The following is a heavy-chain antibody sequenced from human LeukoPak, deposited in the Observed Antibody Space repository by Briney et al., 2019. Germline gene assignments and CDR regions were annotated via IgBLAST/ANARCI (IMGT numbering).Heavy chain of an antibody. J-gene: IGHJ4*02. Sequence: SETLSLTCTVSGGSISSYYWSWIRQPAGKGLEWIGRIYASGSINYNPSLKSRVTMSVDTSKNQFSLKLSSVTAADTAVYYCARDRHYYGSGRPSYFDYWGQGTLVTVSS. V-gene: IGHV4-4*07. CDR2: IYASGSI. D-gene: IGHD3-10*01. CDR3: ARDRHYYGSGRPSYFDY. CDR1: GGSISSYY.